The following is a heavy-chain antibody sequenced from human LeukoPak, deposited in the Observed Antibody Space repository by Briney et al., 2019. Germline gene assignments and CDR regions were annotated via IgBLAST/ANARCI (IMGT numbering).Heavy chain of an antibody. Sequence: SGTLSLTCAVSGGSISSSNWWSWVRQPPGKGLEWIGEIYHSGSTNYNPSLKSRVTISVDKSKNQFSLKLSSVTAADTAVYYCARILGYSYGQADYWGQGTLVTVSS. CDR1: GGSISSSNW. CDR2: IYHSGST. J-gene: IGHJ4*02. V-gene: IGHV4-4*02. D-gene: IGHD5-18*01. CDR3: ARILGYSYGQADY.